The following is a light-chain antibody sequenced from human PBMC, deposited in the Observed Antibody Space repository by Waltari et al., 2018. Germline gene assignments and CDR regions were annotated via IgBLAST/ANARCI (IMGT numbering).Light chain of an antibody. CDR2: KAS. CDR3: QHYKSFSRT. Sequence: DFQMTPSTATLSASVGDSVTITCRASQNIFSWLALYPQKPGTAPQLLIYKASHLESGVPSRFIGRGFGTEFTLTINSLQPDDFATYYCQHYKSFSRTFGQGTKVDIK. J-gene: IGKJ1*01. CDR1: QNIFSW. V-gene: IGKV1-5*03.